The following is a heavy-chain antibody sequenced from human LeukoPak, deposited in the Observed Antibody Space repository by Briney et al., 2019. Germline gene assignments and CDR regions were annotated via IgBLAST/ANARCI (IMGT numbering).Heavy chain of an antibody. D-gene: IGHD3-22*01. J-gene: IGHJ4*02. CDR1: GYTFTGYY. Sequence: GASVKVSCKASGYTFTGYYMHWVRQAPGQGLEWMGWINPNSGGTNYAQKFQGRVTMTRDTSISTAYMELSRLRSDDTAVYYCARDVLTYYYDSSGYYTGWGQGTLVTVSS. CDR3: ARDVLTYYYDSSGYYTG. V-gene: IGHV1-2*02. CDR2: INPNSGGT.